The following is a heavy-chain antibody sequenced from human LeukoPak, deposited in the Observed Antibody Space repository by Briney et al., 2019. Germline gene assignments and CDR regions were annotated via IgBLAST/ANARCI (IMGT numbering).Heavy chain of an antibody. CDR2: IRYDGSNR. V-gene: IGHV3-30*02. Sequence: GGSLRLSCAASGFTFSSYGMHWVRQAPGKGLEWVAFIRYDGSNRYYADSVKGRFTISRDNSKDTLYLQMNSLRAEDTAVYYCAKEAVHCSSTSCYLSYYYYYMDVWGKGTTVTISS. CDR1: GFTFSSYG. D-gene: IGHD2-2*01. CDR3: AKEAVHCSSTSCYLSYYYYYMDV. J-gene: IGHJ6*03.